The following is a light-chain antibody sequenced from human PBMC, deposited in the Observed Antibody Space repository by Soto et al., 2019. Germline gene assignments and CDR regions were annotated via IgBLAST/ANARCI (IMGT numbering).Light chain of an antibody. J-gene: IGKJ1*01. V-gene: IGKV3-20*01. CDR2: GAS. CDR3: QQYGNPPQT. Sequence: EIVLTQSPGTLSLSPGEAATLSCRASQTVLSSYVAWYQQKPGQPPRLLIYGASTRAPGIPDRFSGSGSGTDFTLTISRLEPEDFGVFYCQQYGNPPQTFGQGTRVEV. CDR1: QTVLSSY.